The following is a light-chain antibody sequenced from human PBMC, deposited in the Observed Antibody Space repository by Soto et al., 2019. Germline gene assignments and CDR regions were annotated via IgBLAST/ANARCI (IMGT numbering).Light chain of an antibody. V-gene: IGLV1-51*01. CDR1: SSNIGNNF. CDR3: ETWDSSLSAVV. J-gene: IGLJ2*01. CDR2: DNN. Sequence: QLVLTQPPSVSAAPGQKVTISCSGSSSNIGNNFIYWFQQLPGTAPKLLIYDNNKRPSGIPDRFSGSKSGTSATLGITGLQTGDEADYYCETWDSSLSAVVFGGGTKLTVL.